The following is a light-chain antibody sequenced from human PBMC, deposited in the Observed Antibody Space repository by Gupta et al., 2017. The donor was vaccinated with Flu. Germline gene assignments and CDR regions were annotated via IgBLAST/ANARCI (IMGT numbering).Light chain of an antibody. J-gene: IGKJ1*01. CDR2: AAS. CDR1: QSISSY. Sequence: DIQMTQSPSSLSASVGDRVTITCRASQSISSYLNWYQQKPGKAPKLLIYAASSLQSAVPSRFSGSGSGTDFTLTISRLQPEDFATYYCQHRDSTLNAFGRGTKVEIK. V-gene: IGKV1-39*01. CDR3: QHRDSTLNA.